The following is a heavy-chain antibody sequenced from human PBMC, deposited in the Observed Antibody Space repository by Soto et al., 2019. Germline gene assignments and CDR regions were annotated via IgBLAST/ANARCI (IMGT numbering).Heavy chain of an antibody. D-gene: IGHD3-9*01. CDR2: ISYDGRDT. Sequence: GGSLRLSCAASGFTFTGFAIHWVRQAPGKGLEWVAVISYDGRDTHYADSVKGRLTISRDNSKNTVFLQMNSLTTEDTAVYFCAKDRYFGSYYFDYWGQGTRVTVSS. CDR3: AKDRYFGSYYFDY. CDR1: GFTFTGFA. V-gene: IGHV3-30*04. J-gene: IGHJ4*02.